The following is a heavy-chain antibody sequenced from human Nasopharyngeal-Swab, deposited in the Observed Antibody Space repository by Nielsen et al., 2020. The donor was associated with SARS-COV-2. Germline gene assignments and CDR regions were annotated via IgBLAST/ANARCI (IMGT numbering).Heavy chain of an antibody. D-gene: IGHD2-2*01. J-gene: IGHJ6*02. V-gene: IGHV3-74*01. CDR3: ARVWGDIVVVPAAILADYYGMDV. Sequence: WIRQPPGKGLVWVSRINSDGSSTSYADSVKGRFTISRDNAKNTLYLQMNSLRAEDTAVYYCARVWGDIVVVPAAILADYYGMDVWGQGTTVTVSS. CDR2: INSDGSST.